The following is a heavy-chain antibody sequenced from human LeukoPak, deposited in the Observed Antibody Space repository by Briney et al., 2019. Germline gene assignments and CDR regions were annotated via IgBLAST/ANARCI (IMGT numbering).Heavy chain of an antibody. Sequence: GGSLRLSCVGSGFTFSNTWMNWVRRAPGKGLEWVGRIKTKSEGGTTHYAAHVKGRFTISRDDSKKTIFLQMNSLKIEDTAIYFCAADLDAYNTLDSWGQGALVTVST. CDR2: IKTKSEGGTT. V-gene: IGHV3-15*01. CDR1: GFTFSNTW. CDR3: AADLDAYNTLDS. J-gene: IGHJ4*02. D-gene: IGHD5-24*01.